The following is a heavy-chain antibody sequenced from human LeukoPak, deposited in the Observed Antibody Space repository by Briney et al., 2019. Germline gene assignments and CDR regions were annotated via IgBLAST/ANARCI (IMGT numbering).Heavy chain of an antibody. J-gene: IGHJ4*02. Sequence: PGGSLRLSCAASGFTLSNYNMNWVRKAPGKGLEWVSSIRSSTTYVYYADSVKGRFTISRDNATNPLSLQMNSLRAEDTAGYYCARDSLTMIVGRQKRGLDYWGQGTLVTVSS. D-gene: IGHD3-22*01. V-gene: IGHV3-21*01. CDR2: IRSSTTYV. CDR3: ARDSLTMIVGRQKRGLDY. CDR1: GFTLSNYN.